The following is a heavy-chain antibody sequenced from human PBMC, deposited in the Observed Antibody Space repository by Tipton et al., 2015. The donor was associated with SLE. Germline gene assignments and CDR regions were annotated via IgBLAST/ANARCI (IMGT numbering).Heavy chain of an antibody. V-gene: IGHV1-18*01. CDR3: ARVMTPLLAAAATDY. D-gene: IGHD6-13*01. CDR1: GYTFTSYG. J-gene: IGHJ4*02. CDR2: ISAYNGNT. Sequence: QVQLVQSGAEVKKPGASVKVSCKASGYTFTSYGISWVRQAPGQGLEWMGWISAYNGNTNYAQKLQGRVTMTTDTSTSTAHMELRSLRSDDTAVYYCARVMTPLLAAAATDYWGQGTLVTVSS.